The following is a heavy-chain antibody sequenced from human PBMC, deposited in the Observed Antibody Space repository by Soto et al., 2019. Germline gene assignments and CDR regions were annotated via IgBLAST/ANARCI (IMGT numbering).Heavy chain of an antibody. D-gene: IGHD6-19*01. Sequence: EVQLVESGGVLVQPGRSLRLSCAASGFTFDDYAMHWVRQAPGEGLEWVSGISWNSGSIGYADSVKGRFTISRDNAKNSLYLQMNSLRAEDTALYYCAKTVGIAVAGPFDYWGQGTLVTVSS. CDR3: AKTVGIAVAGPFDY. J-gene: IGHJ4*02. CDR2: ISWNSGSI. CDR1: GFTFDDYA. V-gene: IGHV3-9*01.